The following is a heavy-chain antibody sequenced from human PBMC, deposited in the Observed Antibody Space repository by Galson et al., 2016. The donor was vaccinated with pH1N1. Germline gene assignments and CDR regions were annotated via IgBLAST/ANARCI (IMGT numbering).Heavy chain of an antibody. J-gene: IGHJ6*02. V-gene: IGHV3-30*04. Sequence: SLRLSCAASGFTFSSYAMHWVRQAPGKGLEWVAVMSYDGSHKYYADSVKGRFTISRDNSKNTLYLQMNSLRAEDTAVYYCARDRLPYSGNTEGIFYYNGMDVWGQGTTVTVSS. CDR1: GFTFSSYA. CDR3: ARDRLPYSGNTEGIFYYNGMDV. D-gene: IGHD4-23*01. CDR2: MSYDGSHK.